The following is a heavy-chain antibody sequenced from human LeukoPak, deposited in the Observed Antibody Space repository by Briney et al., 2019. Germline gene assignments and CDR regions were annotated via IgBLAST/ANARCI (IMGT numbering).Heavy chain of an antibody. CDR1: GYSFPNFW. CDR2: IYPDDSDT. J-gene: IGHJ3*02. Sequence: GESLRISCTGSGYSFPNFWIGWVRQLPGKGLEWMGLIYPDDSDTTYSPSFQGQVTISADKSISSAYLRWGSLKASDTAMYYCATYAGLHRPFDIWGQGTMVTVSS. V-gene: IGHV5-51*01. CDR3: ATYAGLHRPFDI. D-gene: IGHD2-21*02.